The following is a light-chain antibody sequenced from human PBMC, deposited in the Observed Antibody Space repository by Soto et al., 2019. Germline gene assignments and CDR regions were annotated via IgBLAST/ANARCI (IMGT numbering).Light chain of an antibody. CDR3: QQLSLYPLT. CDR1: QGIGSY. CDR2: VTS. V-gene: IGKV1-9*01. Sequence: QLTQSPSSLSASIGDRVTLTCRASQGIGSYFAWYQQKPGRAPKLLIYVTSTLQTGVPSRFSGSGSGTDFTLTTSSLQPEDSATYYCQQLSLYPLTFGGGTKVDIK. J-gene: IGKJ4*01.